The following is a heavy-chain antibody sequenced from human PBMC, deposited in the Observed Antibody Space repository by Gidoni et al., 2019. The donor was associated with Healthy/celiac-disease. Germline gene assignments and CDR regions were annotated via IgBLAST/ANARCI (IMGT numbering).Heavy chain of an antibody. CDR3: ARDGYSSSWFGGGFDY. Sequence: QVQLVESVGGVGPPGRSLRLSCAASGFTFSSYGRHWFRQAPDMGLEWGTVRWYDGSKKYYAASVKARFTIARDNSKNTLYLQMNSLRAEDTAVYYCARDGYSSSWFGGGFDYWGQGTLVTVSS. J-gene: IGHJ4*02. CDR2: RWYDGSKK. CDR1: GFTFSSYG. D-gene: IGHD6-13*01. V-gene: IGHV3-33*01.